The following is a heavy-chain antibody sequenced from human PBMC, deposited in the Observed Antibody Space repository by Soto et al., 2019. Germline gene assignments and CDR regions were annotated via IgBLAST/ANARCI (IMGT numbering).Heavy chain of an antibody. V-gene: IGHV3-23*01. J-gene: IGHJ5*02. CDR1: GFTFSSYA. Sequence: GGSLRLSCAASGFTFSSYAMIWVRQAPGKGLEWVSAISGSGGSTYYADSVKGRFTISRDNSKNTLYLQMNSLRAEDTAVYYCAKDRDFWSGYKDWFDPWGQGTLVTVSS. CDR2: ISGSGGST. CDR3: AKDRDFWSGYKDWFDP. D-gene: IGHD3-3*01.